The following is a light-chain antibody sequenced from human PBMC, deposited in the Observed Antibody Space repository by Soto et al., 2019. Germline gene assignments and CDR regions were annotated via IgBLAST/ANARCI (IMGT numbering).Light chain of an antibody. J-gene: IGKJ5*01. CDR2: GAS. Sequence: EVVLTQSPATLSVSPGERATLSCRASHNINTIFAWYQQKPGQAPRLLIYGASTRATGIPARFSGSGSGTEFSLAITSLQSEDFAVYYCQQYNNWPITFGQGTRLEI. CDR3: QQYNNWPIT. V-gene: IGKV3-15*01. CDR1: HNINTI.